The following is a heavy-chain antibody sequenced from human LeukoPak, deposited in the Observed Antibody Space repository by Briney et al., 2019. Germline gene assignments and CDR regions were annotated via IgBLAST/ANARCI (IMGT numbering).Heavy chain of an antibody. V-gene: IGHV1-2*06. D-gene: IGHD5/OR15-5a*01. Sequence: ASVKVSCKASGYIFTAHYIHWVRQAPEQGLEWVGQINPNTGGANYAQNFQGRVAMTRDTSISTAYMELSSLRSDDTAVYYCARGERYGVYDYFDYWGQGALVTVSS. CDR2: INPNTGGA. J-gene: IGHJ4*02. CDR3: ARGERYGVYDYFDY. CDR1: GYIFTAHY.